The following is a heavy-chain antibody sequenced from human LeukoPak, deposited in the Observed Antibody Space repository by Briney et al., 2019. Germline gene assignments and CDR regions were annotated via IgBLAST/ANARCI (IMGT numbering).Heavy chain of an antibody. Sequence: GGSLRLSCAASGFTFSNAWMSWVRQAPGKGLEWVGRIKSNTNGGTTDYAAPVKGRFTISRDDSKNTLYLQTNSLKTEDTAVYYCTTDYYDSSGYYLGFQHWGQGTLATVSS. CDR2: IKSNTNGGTT. D-gene: IGHD3-22*01. V-gene: IGHV3-15*01. J-gene: IGHJ1*01. CDR3: TTDYYDSSGYYLGFQH. CDR1: GFTFSNAW.